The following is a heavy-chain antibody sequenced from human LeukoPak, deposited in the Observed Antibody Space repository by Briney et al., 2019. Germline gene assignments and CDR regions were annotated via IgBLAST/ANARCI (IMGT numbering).Heavy chain of an antibody. V-gene: IGHV3-7*01. CDR2: INQDGSEK. Sequence: GGSLRLSCAASGLTFSSYAMSWVRQAPGKGLEWVANINQDGSEKYYVDSMKGRFTISRDNAKNSVYLQVNSLRAEDTAVYYCARDRVWTVLYWGQGTLVSVSS. D-gene: IGHD6-6*01. CDR3: ARDRVWTVLY. J-gene: IGHJ4*02. CDR1: GLTFSSYA.